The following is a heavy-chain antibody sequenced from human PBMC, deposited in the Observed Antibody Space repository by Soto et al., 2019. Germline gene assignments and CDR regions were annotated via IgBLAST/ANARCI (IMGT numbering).Heavy chain of an antibody. CDR2: INSDGSST. V-gene: IGHV3-74*01. CDR1: GFTFSSYW. D-gene: IGHD3-3*01. J-gene: IGHJ4*02. Sequence: PGGSLRLSCAASGFTFSSYWMHWVRQAPGKGLAWVSRINSDGSSTSYADSVKGRFTISRDNAKNTLYLQMNSLRAEDTAGYYCARDWSGALVGWGEGTLVTGYS. CDR3: ARDWSGALVG.